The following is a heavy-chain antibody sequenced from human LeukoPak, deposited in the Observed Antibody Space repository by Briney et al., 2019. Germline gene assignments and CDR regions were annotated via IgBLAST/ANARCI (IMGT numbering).Heavy chain of an antibody. CDR1: GFTFGNYA. Sequence: GGSLRLSCAASGFTFGNYAMSWVRQAPGKGLEWVSTITYSGGTTYYADSVKGRFSISRDNSKNTLYLQMDSLGDEDTAVYYCAKVPYSDYGSGRPPFMDVWGHGTTVAISS. D-gene: IGHD3-10*01. CDR3: AKVPYSDYGSGRPPFMDV. V-gene: IGHV3-23*01. CDR2: ITYSGGTT. J-gene: IGHJ6*02.